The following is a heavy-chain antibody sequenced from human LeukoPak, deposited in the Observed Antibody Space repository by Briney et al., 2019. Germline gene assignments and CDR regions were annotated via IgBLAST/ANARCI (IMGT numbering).Heavy chain of an antibody. CDR1: GFTFSSYS. V-gene: IGHV3-48*01. Sequence: GGSLRLSCAASGFTFSSYSINWVRQAPGKGLEWVSYISSSSSTIYYADSVKGRLTISRDNAKNSLYLQMNSLRAEDTAVYYCAKDPIAVAGTWFDPWGQGTLVTVSS. CDR2: ISSSSSTI. D-gene: IGHD6-19*01. J-gene: IGHJ5*02. CDR3: AKDPIAVAGTWFDP.